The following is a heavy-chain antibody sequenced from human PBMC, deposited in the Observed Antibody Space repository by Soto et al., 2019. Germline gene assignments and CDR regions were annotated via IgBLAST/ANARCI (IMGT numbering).Heavy chain of an antibody. CDR1: GFTFSSYG. CDR2: ISYDGSNK. D-gene: IGHD3-10*01. J-gene: IGHJ5*02. V-gene: IGHV3-30*18. Sequence: GGSLRLSCAASGFTFSSYGMHWVRQAPGKGLEWVAVISYDGSNKYYADSVKGRFTISRDNSKNTLYLQMNSLRAEDTAVYYCAKPPDVLLWFGEFLSWGQGTLVNVSS. CDR3: AKPPDVLLWFGEFLS.